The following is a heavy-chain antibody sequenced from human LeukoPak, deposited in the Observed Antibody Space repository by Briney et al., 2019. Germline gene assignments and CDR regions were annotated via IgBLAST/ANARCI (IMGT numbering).Heavy chain of an antibody. CDR2: VIPIFGTA. CDR3: ASGAFSMVRGVTYYFDY. V-gene: IGHV1-69*05. D-gene: IGHD3-10*01. J-gene: IGHJ4*02. CDR1: GGTFSSYA. Sequence: SVKVSCKASGGTFSSYAISWVRQAPGQGLEWMGRVIPIFGTANYAQKFQGRVTITTDESTSTAYMELSSLRSEDTAVYYCASGAFSMVRGVTYYFDYWGQGTLVTVSS.